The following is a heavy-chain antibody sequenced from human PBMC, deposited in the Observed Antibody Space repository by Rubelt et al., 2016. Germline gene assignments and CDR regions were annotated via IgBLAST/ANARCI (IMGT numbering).Heavy chain of an antibody. CDR3: AREASYRYGDYVDY. Sequence: GSLGLSCAASGFTFEDYGMTWVRQAPGKGLEWVSGIIWNGVGTGYAASVKGRFTISRDNAKNSLYLQMNSLRAEDTAVYYCAREASYRYGDYVDYWGQGTLVTVSS. CDR2: IIWNGVGT. CDR1: GFTFEDYG. J-gene: IGHJ4*02. V-gene: IGHV3-20*04. D-gene: IGHD4/OR15-4a*01.